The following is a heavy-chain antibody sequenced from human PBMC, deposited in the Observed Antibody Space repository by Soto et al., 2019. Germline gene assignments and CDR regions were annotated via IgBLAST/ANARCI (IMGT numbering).Heavy chain of an antibody. J-gene: IGHJ1*01. D-gene: IGHD2-21*02. Sequence: EVQLLESGGGLVQPGGSLRLSCAASGLTFSNYGMTWVRQAPGKGLEWVSAISGSGDTYNVDSLKGRFSISRDNSKSTLFLQMNSLRAEDTAVYYCATYGGDSGGFEYFKHWGQGTLVTVSS. V-gene: IGHV3-23*01. CDR2: ISGSGDT. CDR3: ATYGGDSGGFEYFKH. CDR1: GLTFSNYG.